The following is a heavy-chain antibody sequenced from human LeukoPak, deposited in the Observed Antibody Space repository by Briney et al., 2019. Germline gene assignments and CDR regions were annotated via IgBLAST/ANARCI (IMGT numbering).Heavy chain of an antibody. CDR2: IYYSGST. CDR3: ARWTAAAGPYYYFDY. J-gene: IGHJ4*02. D-gene: IGHD6-13*01. V-gene: IGHV4-59*01. CDR1: GGSISSYY. Sequence: SETLSLTCTVSGGSISSYYWSWIRQPPGKGLEWIGYIYYSGSTNYNPSLKSRVTISVDTSKNQFSLKLSSVTAADTAVYCCARWTAAAGPYYYFDYWGQGTLVTVSS.